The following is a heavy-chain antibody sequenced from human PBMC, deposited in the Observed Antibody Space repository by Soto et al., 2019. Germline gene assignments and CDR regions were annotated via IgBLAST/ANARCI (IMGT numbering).Heavy chain of an antibody. CDR2: ISSSTI. J-gene: IGHJ5*02. Sequence: GGSLRLSCAASGFTFSSYSMNWVRQAPGKGLEWVSYISSSTIFYADSVKGRFTISRDNAKNSLYLHMNSLRAEDTAVYYCARDGGQWLNWFDPWGQGTLVTVSS. CDR1: GFTFSSYS. D-gene: IGHD6-19*01. CDR3: ARDGGQWLNWFDP. V-gene: IGHV3-48*01.